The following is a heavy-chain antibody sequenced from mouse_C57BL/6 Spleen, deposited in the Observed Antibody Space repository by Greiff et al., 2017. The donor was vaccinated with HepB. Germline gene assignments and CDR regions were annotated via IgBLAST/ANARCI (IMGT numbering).Heavy chain of an antibody. J-gene: IGHJ1*03. V-gene: IGHV1-42*01. CDR3: ARRGNYGYFDV. CDR2: INPSTGGT. D-gene: IGHD2-1*01. CDR1: GYSFTGYY. Sequence: EVQGVESGPELVKPGASVKISCKASGYSFTGYYMNWVKQSPEKSLEWIGEINPSTGGTTYNQKFKAKATLTVDKSSSTAYMQLKSLTSEDSAVYYCARRGNYGYFDVWGTGTTVTVSS.